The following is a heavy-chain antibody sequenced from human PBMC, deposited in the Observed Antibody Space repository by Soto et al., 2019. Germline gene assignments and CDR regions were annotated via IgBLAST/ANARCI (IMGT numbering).Heavy chain of an antibody. D-gene: IGHD6-19*01. CDR3: AKGVAVADIDAFDI. CDR1: GFTFSSYS. CDR2: ISSSGGST. J-gene: IGHJ3*02. V-gene: IGHV3-23*01. Sequence: GGSLRLSCAASGFTFSSYSMNWVRQAPGKGLEWVSYISSSGGSTYYADSVKGRFTISRDNSKNTLYLQMNSLRAEDTAVYYCAKGVAVADIDAFDIWGQGPMVTVAS.